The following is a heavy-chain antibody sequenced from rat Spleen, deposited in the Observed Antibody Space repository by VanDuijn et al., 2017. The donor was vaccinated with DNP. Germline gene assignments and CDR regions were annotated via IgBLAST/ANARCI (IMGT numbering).Heavy chain of an antibody. CDR3: ARWVYYFDY. CDR1: GYSITSSYR. Sequence: EVQLQESGPGLVKPSQSLSLTCSVTGYSITSSYRWNWIRKVPGNKLEWMGCINTSGSTDYNPSLKSRISITRDTSKNQFFLQLNSITTEDTATYYCARWVYYFDYWGQGVMVTVSS. CDR2: INTSGST. J-gene: IGHJ2*01. D-gene: IGHD1-7*01. V-gene: IGHV3-3*01.